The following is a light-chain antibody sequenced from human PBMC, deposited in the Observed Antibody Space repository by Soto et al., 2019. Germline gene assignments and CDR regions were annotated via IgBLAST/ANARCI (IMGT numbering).Light chain of an antibody. Sequence: EIVMTQSPATLSVSPGERATLSCRASQSVSSNLAWYQQKPGQAPRLLIYGASSRATGIPARFSGSGSGTEFTLTISSLQSEDFAVYYCQRYNDWPLTFGGGTKVEIK. CDR2: GAS. CDR1: QSVSSN. J-gene: IGKJ4*01. V-gene: IGKV3-15*01. CDR3: QRYNDWPLT.